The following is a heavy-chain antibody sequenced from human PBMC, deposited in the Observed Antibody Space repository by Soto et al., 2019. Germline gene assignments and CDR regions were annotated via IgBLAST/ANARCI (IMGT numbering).Heavy chain of an antibody. D-gene: IGHD3-22*01. CDR2: VTGSGGAT. J-gene: IGHJ4*02. V-gene: IGHV3-23*01. CDR3: ARTYYYDSSGYLY. CDR1: GFTFSRYA. Sequence: GGCLRLSCTASGFTFSRYAMSWVRQAPGKGLEWVSTVTGSGGATYYADSVKGRFTISRDNSRDTLYLQMESLRAEDTAVYYCARTYYYDSSGYLYWGQGTLVTVS.